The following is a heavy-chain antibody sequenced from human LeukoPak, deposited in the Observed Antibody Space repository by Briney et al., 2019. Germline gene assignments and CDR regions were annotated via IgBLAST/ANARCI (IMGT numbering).Heavy chain of an antibody. Sequence: SETLSLTCSVSGVSVSSDYWSWIRQPAGQGLEWIGRFYTGGRSSYNPSVKSRVTISGDTSKNQFSLTLTSVTVGDTGVYFCARDIPPLGRFDPWGQGTLVTVSS. D-gene: IGHD2-21*01. CDR1: GVSVSSDY. CDR2: FYTGGRS. V-gene: IGHV4-4*07. CDR3: ARDIPPLGRFDP. J-gene: IGHJ5*02.